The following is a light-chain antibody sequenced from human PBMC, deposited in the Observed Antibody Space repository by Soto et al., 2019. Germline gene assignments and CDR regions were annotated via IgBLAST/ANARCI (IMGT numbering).Light chain of an antibody. J-gene: IGKJ1*01. CDR2: GVS. V-gene: IGKV3D-15*01. Sequence: EIVMTQSPATLSVCPGKRATLSCRASQSVSSNLAWYQQKPGQAPRLVIHGVSTRATGIPDRFSGSGSGTDFTLTISRLEPEDFAVYYCQQYFISRAFGQGTKVDIK. CDR3: QQYFISRA. CDR1: QSVSSN.